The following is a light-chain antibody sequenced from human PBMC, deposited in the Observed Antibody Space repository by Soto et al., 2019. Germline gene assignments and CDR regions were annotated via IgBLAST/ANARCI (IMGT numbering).Light chain of an antibody. CDR1: QSISSY. Sequence: DIQMTQSPSSLSASVGARVTITCRASQSISSYLNWYQQKPGKAPKLLIYAASSLQSGVTSRFSGSGSGTDFTLTISSLQPEDFATYYCQQSYSTPRTFGQGTKVDIK. CDR3: QQSYSTPRT. CDR2: AAS. V-gene: IGKV1-39*01. J-gene: IGKJ1*01.